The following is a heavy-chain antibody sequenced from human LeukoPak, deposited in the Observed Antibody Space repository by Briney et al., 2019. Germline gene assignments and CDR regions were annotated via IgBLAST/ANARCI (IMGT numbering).Heavy chain of an antibody. CDR2: IYTSGST. V-gene: IGHV4-4*07. J-gene: IGHJ4*02. CDR1: GGSISSYF. D-gene: IGHD6-19*01. Sequence: PSETLSLTCTVSGGSISSYFCSWIRQPAGKGLEWIGRIYTSGSTNYNPSLKSRVTMSIDTSTNQFSLKLSSVTAADTAVYFCARDLSGWSILDYWGQGTLVTVSS. CDR3: ARDLSGWSILDY.